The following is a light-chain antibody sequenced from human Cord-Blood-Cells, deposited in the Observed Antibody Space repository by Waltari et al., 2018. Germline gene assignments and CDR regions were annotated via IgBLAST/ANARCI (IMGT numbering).Light chain of an antibody. CDR3: SSYAGSNNLV. V-gene: IGLV2-8*01. CDR2: DVS. CDR1: SSDVGGYNY. Sequence: QSALTQPPSASGSPGQSVIIPCTGTSSDVGGYNYVSWYQQHPGKAPKLMIYDVSKRPSGVPDRFSGSKSGNTASLTVSGLQAEDEADYYCSSYAGSNNLVFGGGTKLTVL. J-gene: IGLJ3*02.